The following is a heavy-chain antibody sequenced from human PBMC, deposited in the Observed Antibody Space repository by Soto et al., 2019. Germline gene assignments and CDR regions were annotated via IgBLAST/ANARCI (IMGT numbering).Heavy chain of an antibody. D-gene: IGHD1-26*01. J-gene: IGHJ3*01. V-gene: IGHV1-2*02. CDR2: INPNSGGT. CDR3: ARELGVGDTNDAFDL. Sequence: ASVKVSCKASGYTFTGYYMHWVRQAPGQGLEWMGWINPNSGGTNYAQKFQGRVTMTRDTSISTAYMELSRLRSDDTAVYYCARELGVGDTNDAFDLWGQGTMVTVSS. CDR1: GYTFTGYY.